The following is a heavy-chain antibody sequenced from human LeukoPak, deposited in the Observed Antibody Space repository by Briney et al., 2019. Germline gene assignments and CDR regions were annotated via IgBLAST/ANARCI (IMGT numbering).Heavy chain of an antibody. CDR3: ARERGISGSYYAPNWFDP. Sequence: GASVKVSCKASGGTFSSYAISWVRQAPGQGLEWMGGIIPIFGTANYAQKFQGRVTITADESTSTAYMELSSLRSEDTAVYYCARERGISGSYYAPNWFDPWGQGTLVTVSS. J-gene: IGHJ5*02. V-gene: IGHV1-69*13. CDR1: GGTFSSYA. D-gene: IGHD3-10*01. CDR2: IIPIFGTA.